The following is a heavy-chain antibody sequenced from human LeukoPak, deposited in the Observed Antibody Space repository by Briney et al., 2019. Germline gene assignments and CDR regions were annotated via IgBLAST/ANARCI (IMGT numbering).Heavy chain of an antibody. CDR1: GFTFSSYS. D-gene: IGHD6-13*01. V-gene: IGHV3-21*01. Sequence: GGSLRLSCAASGFTFSSYSMNWVRQAPGKGLEWVSSISSSSSYIYYADSVEGRFTISRGNAKNSLYLQMNSLRAEDTAVYYCASASSSWAYYFDYWGQGTLVTVSS. CDR2: ISSSSSYI. J-gene: IGHJ4*02. CDR3: ASASSSWAYYFDY.